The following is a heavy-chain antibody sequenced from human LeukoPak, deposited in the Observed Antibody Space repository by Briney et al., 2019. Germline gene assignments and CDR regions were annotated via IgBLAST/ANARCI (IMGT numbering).Heavy chain of an antibody. CDR1: GGTFSSYA. Sequence: SVKVSCKASGGTFSSYAISWVRQAPGQGLEWMGRIIPIFGTANYAQKSQGRVTITTDESTSTAYMELSSLRSEDTAVYYCATYYDSSGYYYHRAFDIWGQGTMVTVSS. V-gene: IGHV1-69*05. D-gene: IGHD3-22*01. CDR2: IIPIFGTA. J-gene: IGHJ3*02. CDR3: ATYYDSSGYYYHRAFDI.